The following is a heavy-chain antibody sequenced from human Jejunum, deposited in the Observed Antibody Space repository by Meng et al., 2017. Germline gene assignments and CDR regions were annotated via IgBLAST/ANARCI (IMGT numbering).Heavy chain of an antibody. Sequence: QVQLVQAGAEVKKPGSLVKVSCKASGGNFSSDAMSWVRQAPGQGLEWMGGIIPIFGPTNYAQKFQGRLTITADESTSTAYMELSGLRSEDTALYYCARGAVMATTYYFEYWGQGSLVTVSS. CDR1: GGNFSSDA. D-gene: IGHD1-26*01. V-gene: IGHV1-69*01. CDR2: IIPIFGPT. J-gene: IGHJ4*02. CDR3: ARGAVMATTYYFEY.